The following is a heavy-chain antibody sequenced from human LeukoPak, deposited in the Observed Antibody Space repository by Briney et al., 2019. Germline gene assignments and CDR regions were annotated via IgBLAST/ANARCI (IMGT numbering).Heavy chain of an antibody. CDR3: PREVMVYTIPLNYYYLDV. CDR2: INHSGST. J-gene: IGHJ6*03. V-gene: IGHV4-34*01. D-gene: IGHD2-8*01. Sequence: KPSETLSLTCAVYGGSFSGYYWSWIRQPPGKGLEWIGEINHSGSTNYNPSLESRVAISVDTSKNQLSLKLTSVTAADTAVYYCPREVMVYTIPLNYYYLDVWGRGTTVTVSS. CDR1: GGSFSGYY.